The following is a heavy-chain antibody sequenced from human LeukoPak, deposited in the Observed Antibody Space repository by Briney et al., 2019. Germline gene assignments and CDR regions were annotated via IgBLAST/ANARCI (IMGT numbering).Heavy chain of an antibody. CDR1: GGTFSSYA. CDR3: ARDGTFSSSWYNHEYNWFDP. CDR2: IIPIFGTA. D-gene: IGHD6-13*01. V-gene: IGHV1-69*13. J-gene: IGHJ5*02. Sequence: GASVKVSCKASGGTFSSYAISWVRQAPGQGLEWMGGIIPIFGTANYAQKFQGRVTITADESTSTAYMELSSLRSEDTAVYYCARDGTFSSSWYNHEYNWFDPWGQGTLVTVPS.